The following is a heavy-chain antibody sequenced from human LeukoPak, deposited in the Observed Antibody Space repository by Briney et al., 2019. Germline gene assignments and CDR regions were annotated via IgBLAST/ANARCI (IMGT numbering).Heavy chain of an antibody. V-gene: IGHV3-21*01. CDR3: ARGLSCSGGSCYFDF. Sequence: GGSLRLSCAASGFIFSSYSMNWVRQAPGKGLEWVSSISTSSSYIFYADSVKGRFTISRDSARNSLYLQMNSLRAEDTALYYCARGLSCSGGSCYFDFWGQGTLVTVSS. CDR1: GFIFSSYS. CDR2: ISTSSSYI. J-gene: IGHJ4*02. D-gene: IGHD2-15*01.